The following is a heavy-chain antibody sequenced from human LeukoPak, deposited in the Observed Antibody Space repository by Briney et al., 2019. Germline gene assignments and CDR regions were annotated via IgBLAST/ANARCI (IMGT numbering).Heavy chain of an antibody. V-gene: IGHV4-34*01. Sequence: SETLSLTCAVYGGSLSGYYWSWIRQPPGKGREWIGESNHSGSTNYNPSLKSRVIISVDTSKNQFSLKLSSVTAADTAVYYCARGSIAAAGTNFQHWGQGTLVTVSS. D-gene: IGHD6-13*01. J-gene: IGHJ1*01. CDR1: GGSLSGYY. CDR3: ARGSIAAAGTNFQH. CDR2: SNHSGST.